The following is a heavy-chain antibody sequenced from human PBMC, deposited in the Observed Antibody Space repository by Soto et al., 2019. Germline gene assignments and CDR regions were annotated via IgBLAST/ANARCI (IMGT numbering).Heavy chain of an antibody. CDR1: GGTLSSYT. D-gene: IGHD5-18*01. CDR2: IIPILGIA. Sequence: GASVKVSCKASGGTLSSYTISWVRQAPGQGLEWMGRIIPILGIANYAQKFQGRVTITADKSTSTAYMELSSLRSEDTAVYYCARATAMVQGVFDYWGQGTLVTVSS. V-gene: IGHV1-69*02. CDR3: ARATAMVQGVFDY. J-gene: IGHJ4*02.